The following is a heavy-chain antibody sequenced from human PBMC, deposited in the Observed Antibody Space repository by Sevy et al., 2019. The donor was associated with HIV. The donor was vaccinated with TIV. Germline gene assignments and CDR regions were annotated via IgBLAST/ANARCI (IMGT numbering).Heavy chain of an antibody. CDR1: GFTFSSYS. V-gene: IGHV3-21*01. CDR2: ISSSSSYI. CDR3: ARDVEYSISKVDY. D-gene: IGHD6-6*01. Sequence: GGSLRLSCAASGFTFSSYSMNWVRQAPGKGLEWVSSISSSSSYIYYADSVKGRFTISRDNAKNSLYLQMNSLRAEDTAVYYCARDVEYSISKVDYWGQGTLVTVSS. J-gene: IGHJ4*02.